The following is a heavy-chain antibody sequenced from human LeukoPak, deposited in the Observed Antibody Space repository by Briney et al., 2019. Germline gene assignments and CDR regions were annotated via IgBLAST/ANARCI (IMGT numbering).Heavy chain of an antibody. CDR3: ARVHQLGVEAFDI. J-gene: IGHJ3*02. D-gene: IGHD7-27*01. CDR1: GFTFSDHY. Sequence: GGSLRLSCAASGFTFSDHYMDWVRQAPGKGLEWVGRTRNKANSYTTEYAASVKGRFTISRDDSKNSLYLQMNSLKTEDTAVYYCARVHQLGVEAFDIWGQGTMVTVSS. CDR2: TRNKANSYTT. V-gene: IGHV3-72*01.